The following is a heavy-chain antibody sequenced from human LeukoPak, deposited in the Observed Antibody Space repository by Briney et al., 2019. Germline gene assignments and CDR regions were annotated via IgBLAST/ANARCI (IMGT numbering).Heavy chain of an antibody. Sequence: SETLSLTCTVSGGSISSSSYYWGWIRQPPGKGLEWIGSIYYSGSTYYNPSLKSRVTISVDTSKNQFSLKLSSVTAADTAVYYCAREVRIAVAVIDYWGQGTLVTVSS. CDR1: GGSISSSSYY. CDR2: IYYSGST. V-gene: IGHV4-39*07. J-gene: IGHJ4*02. D-gene: IGHD6-19*01. CDR3: AREVRIAVAVIDY.